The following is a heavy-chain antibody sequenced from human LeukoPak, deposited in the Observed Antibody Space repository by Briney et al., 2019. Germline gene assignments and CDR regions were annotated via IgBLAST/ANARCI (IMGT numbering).Heavy chain of an antibody. CDR1: GFTFSDYY. J-gene: IGHJ4*02. CDR2: ISSSGSTI. Sequence: GGSLRLSCVASGFTFSDYYMSWIRQAPGKGLEWVSYISSSGSTIYYADSVKGRFTISRDNAKNSLYLQMNSLRAEDTAVYYCSFSMVRGVIGTYYFDYWGQGTLVTVSS. CDR3: SFSMVRGVIGTYYFDY. V-gene: IGHV3-11*01. D-gene: IGHD3-10*01.